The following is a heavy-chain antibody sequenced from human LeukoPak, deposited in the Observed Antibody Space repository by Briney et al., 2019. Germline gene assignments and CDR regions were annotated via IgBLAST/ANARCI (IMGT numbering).Heavy chain of an antibody. CDR2: ISAYNGNT. D-gene: IGHD3-10*01. V-gene: IGHV1-18*01. Sequence: ASVKVSCKASGYTFTSYGISWVRQAPGQGLEWMGWISAYNGNTNYEQKLQGRVTMTTDPSTSTAYMELRSLRSDDTAVYYCARSWPGSGVELTSMAEGASIFDYWGQGTLVTVSS. J-gene: IGHJ4*02. CDR1: GYTFTSYG. CDR3: ARSWPGSGVELTSMAEGASIFDY.